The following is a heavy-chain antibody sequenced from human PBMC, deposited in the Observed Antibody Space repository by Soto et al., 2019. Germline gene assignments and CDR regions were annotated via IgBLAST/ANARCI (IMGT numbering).Heavy chain of an antibody. Sequence: PGGSLRLSCAASGFTFSSYALSWVRQAPGKGLEWVSAISGSGGSTYYADSVKGRFTISRDNSKNTLYLQMNSLRAEDTAVYYCSKDLGGYYDSSGYYKYWGQGNRVIVGS. CDR1: GFTFSSYA. CDR3: SKDLGGYYDSSGYYKY. J-gene: IGHJ4*02. V-gene: IGHV3-23*01. D-gene: IGHD3-22*01. CDR2: ISGSGGST.